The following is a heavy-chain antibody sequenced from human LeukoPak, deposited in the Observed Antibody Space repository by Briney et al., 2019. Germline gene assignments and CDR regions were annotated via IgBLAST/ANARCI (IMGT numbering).Heavy chain of an antibody. D-gene: IGHD2-15*01. J-gene: IGHJ4*02. V-gene: IGHV3-23*01. Sequence: GGSLRLSCAASGFTFSSYTMSWVRQAPGKGLEWVSATSDSGGNTYYADSVKGRFTISRDNSKNTLSLQLNSLRAEDTAVYYCAKGTSSSCYSAPNYWGQGTLVTVSS. CDR3: AKGTSSSCYSAPNY. CDR2: TSDSGGNT. CDR1: GFTFSSYT.